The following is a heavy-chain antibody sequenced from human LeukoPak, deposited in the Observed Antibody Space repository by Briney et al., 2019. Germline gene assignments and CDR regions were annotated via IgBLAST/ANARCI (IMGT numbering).Heavy chain of an antibody. CDR3: ATYTHWVAGDV. J-gene: IGHJ6*02. Sequence: GGSLRPSCAASGFTFSDSWMSWVRQAPGKGLEWVANMNQDGSENDYVDSVKGRFTISRDNARNSLYLQMGSLRAEDTAVYYCATYTHWVAGDVWGQGTTVTVSS. V-gene: IGHV3-7*01. CDR2: MNQDGSEN. D-gene: IGHD3-16*01. CDR1: GFTFSDSW.